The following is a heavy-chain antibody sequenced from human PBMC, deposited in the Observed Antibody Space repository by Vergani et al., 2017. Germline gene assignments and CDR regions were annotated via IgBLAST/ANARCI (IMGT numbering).Heavy chain of an antibody. CDR2: ISGSGGST. J-gene: IGHJ4*02. CDR3: AKDPGVADCFDY. CDR1: GFTFSSYA. D-gene: IGHD3-10*01. Sequence: EVQLLESGGGLVQPGGSLRLSCAASGFTFSSYAMSWVRQAPGKGLEWVSAISGSGGSTYYADSVKGLFTISRDNSKNTLYLQMNSLRAEDTAVYYCAKDPGVADCFDYWGQGTLVTVSS. V-gene: IGHV3-23*01.